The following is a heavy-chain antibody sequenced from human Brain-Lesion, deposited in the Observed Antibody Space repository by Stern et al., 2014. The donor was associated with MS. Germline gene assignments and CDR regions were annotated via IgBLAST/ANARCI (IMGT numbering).Heavy chain of an antibody. CDR1: GGSISSSTYY. CDR3: ARHDSVPRPSQLYSARDRGPGYFDY. V-gene: IGHV4-39*01. D-gene: IGHD1-26*01. CDR2: IYYSGFT. Sequence: VQLVESGPGLVKPSETLSLTCTVSGGSISSSTYYWAWIRQPPGKGLEWIGNIYYSGFTSYKPSLKSRFTISVDMSKNQFSLKLSSVTAADTAIYYCARHDSVPRPSQLYSARDRGPGYFDYWGQGTLVTVSS. J-gene: IGHJ4*02.